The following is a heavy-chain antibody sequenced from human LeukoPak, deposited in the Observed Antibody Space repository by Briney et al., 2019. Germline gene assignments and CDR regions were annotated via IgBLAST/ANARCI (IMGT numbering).Heavy chain of an antibody. V-gene: IGHV3-48*03. CDR2: ISSSGSAI. J-gene: IGHJ3*02. D-gene: IGHD5-24*01. Sequence: GSLRLSCAASGFTFSSYEMNWVRQAPGKGLEWVSYISSSGSAIYYADSVKGRFTISRDNAKNSLYLQMDSLRAEDTAVYYCARDPDAYNSGFGAFDIWGQGTMVTVSS. CDR1: GFTFSSYE. CDR3: ARDPDAYNSGFGAFDI.